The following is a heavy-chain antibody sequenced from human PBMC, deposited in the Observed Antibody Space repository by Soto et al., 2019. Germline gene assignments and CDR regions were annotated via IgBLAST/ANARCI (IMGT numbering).Heavy chain of an antibody. CDR1: GFTFSSYA. CDR2: IAADGADK. Sequence: GGSLRLSCAVSGFTFSSYAMHWVRQAPGKGLEWVAVIAADGADKHYADSVKGRFTISRDNPKNTLSLQMNSLRAEDTAVYYCARDWVRYYDILTGYYVMAVWGQGTTVTVSS. J-gene: IGHJ6*02. V-gene: IGHV3-30*03. D-gene: IGHD3-9*01. CDR3: ARDWVRYYDILTGYYVMAV.